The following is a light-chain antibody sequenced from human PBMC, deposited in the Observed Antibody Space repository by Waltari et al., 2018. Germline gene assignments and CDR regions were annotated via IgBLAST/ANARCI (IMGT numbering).Light chain of an antibody. V-gene: IGKV4-1*01. J-gene: IGKJ2*01. Sequence: DIVMTQSPDSLAVSLGERATVNCKSSQSLLYSSNNKNALAWYQQKPGQPPKLLIDWASTRESGVPDRFSASGSGTDFSLTISSLQAEDVAVYYCQQYYSIPYTFGQGTKLEIK. CDR3: QQYYSIPYT. CDR1: QSLLYSSNNKNA. CDR2: WAS.